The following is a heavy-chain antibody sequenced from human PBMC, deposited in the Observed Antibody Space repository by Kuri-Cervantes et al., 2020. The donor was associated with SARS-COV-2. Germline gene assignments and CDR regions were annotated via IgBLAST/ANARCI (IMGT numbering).Heavy chain of an antibody. Sequence: SQTLSLTCAVYGGSFSGYYWSWIRQPPGKGLEWIGEINHSGSTNYNPSLKSRVTISVDTSKNQFSLKLSSVTAEDTAVYYCATRPELVGATNGYWGQGTLVTVSS. D-gene: IGHD1-26*01. CDR2: INHSGST. CDR3: ATRPELVGATNGY. J-gene: IGHJ4*02. V-gene: IGHV4-34*01. CDR1: GGSFSGYY.